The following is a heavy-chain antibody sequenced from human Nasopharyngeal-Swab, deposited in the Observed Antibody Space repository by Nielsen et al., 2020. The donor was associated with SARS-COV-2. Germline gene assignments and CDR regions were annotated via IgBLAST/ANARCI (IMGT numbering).Heavy chain of an antibody. V-gene: IGHV5-51*01. CDR3: ARRDGSHYDVDY. J-gene: IGHJ4*02. D-gene: IGHD1-26*01. CDR2: IYPGDSDT. Sequence: VRQMPGKGLEWMGIIYPGDSDTRYSPSFQGQVTISADKSISTAYLQWSSLKASDTAMYYCARRDGSHYDVDYWGQGTLVTVSS.